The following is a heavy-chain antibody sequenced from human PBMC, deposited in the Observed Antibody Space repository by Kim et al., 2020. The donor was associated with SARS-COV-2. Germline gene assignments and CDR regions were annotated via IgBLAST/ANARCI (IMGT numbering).Heavy chain of an antibody. D-gene: IGHD1-26*01. V-gene: IGHV4-34*01. CDR1: GGSFSGYY. J-gene: IGHJ4*02. CDR3: ARVLNSGGDY. CDR2: INHSGST. Sequence: SETLSLTCAVYGGSFSGYYWSWIRQPPGKGLEWIGEINHSGSTNYNPSLKSRVTISVDTSKNQFSLKLSSVTAADTAVYYCARVLNSGGDYWGQGTLVTV.